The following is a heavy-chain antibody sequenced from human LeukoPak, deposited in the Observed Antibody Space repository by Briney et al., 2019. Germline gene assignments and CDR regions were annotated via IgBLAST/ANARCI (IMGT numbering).Heavy chain of an antibody. J-gene: IGHJ4*02. V-gene: IGHV1-2*02. CDR1: GYTFTGYY. Sequence: GASVKVSCKASGYTFTGYYMHWVRQAPGQGLEWMGWINPNSGGTNYAQKFQGRVTMTRDTSISTAYMELSRLRSDDTAVYYCVRNLYCSSTSCYGFDYWGQGTLVTVSS. CDR3: VRNLYCSSTSCYGFDY. D-gene: IGHD2-2*01. CDR2: INPNSGGT.